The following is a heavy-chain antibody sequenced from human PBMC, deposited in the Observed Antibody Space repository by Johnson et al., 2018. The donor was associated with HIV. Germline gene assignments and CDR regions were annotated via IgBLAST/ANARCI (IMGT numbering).Heavy chain of an antibody. CDR2: INWNGDST. CDR1: GFRFDDYG. CDR3: AREATYSSSWYHDVFDI. D-gene: IGHD6-13*01. Sequence: VQLVESGGGVVRPGGSLRLSCAASGFRFDDYGMTWVRQAPGKGLEWVSGINWNGDSTGYADSVKGRFTISRDNAKNSLYLQMNSLRAEDTALYYCAREATYSSSWYHDVFDIWGQGTMVTVSS. V-gene: IGHV3-20*04. J-gene: IGHJ3*02.